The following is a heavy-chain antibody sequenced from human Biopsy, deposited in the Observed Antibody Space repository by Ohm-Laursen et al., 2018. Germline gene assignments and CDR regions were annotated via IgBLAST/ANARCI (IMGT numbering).Heavy chain of an antibody. J-gene: IGHJ2*01. CDR1: GYTFTAFS. Sequence: ASVKVSCKASGYTFTAFSVHWLRQAPGQGLEWMGWINPKSGDTDYPQNFQGRVSMTRDTSVSTAYMDLSRLRSDDTAVYYCARGRRHCSGTCSRWYFDLWGRGTLVTVSS. V-gene: IGHV1-2*02. D-gene: IGHD2-2*01. CDR3: ARGRRHCSGTCSRWYFDL. CDR2: INPKSGDT.